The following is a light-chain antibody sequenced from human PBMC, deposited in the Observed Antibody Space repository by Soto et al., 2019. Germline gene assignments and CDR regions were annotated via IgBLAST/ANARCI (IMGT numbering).Light chain of an antibody. CDR1: QSVSSY. Sequence: VLTQSPATLSLAPAERDTLSCTASQSVSSYLAWYQQKPGQGPRLLIYDASNRATGVSARFSGSGSGTDFTLTISSLEPEDFAVYYCHQRSSWPRGTFGQGTKVDIK. V-gene: IGKV3-11*01. J-gene: IGKJ1*01. CDR3: HQRSSWPRGT. CDR2: DAS.